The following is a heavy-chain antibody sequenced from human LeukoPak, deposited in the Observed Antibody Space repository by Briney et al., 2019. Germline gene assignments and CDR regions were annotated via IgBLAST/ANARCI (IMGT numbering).Heavy chain of an antibody. D-gene: IGHD3-10*01. CDR3: ARAFGPGSYSF. V-gene: IGHV3-48*03. Sequence: GGSLRLSCAASGFTFSSYEMNWVRQAPGKGLEWVSSSGSTKYYADSVKGRITISRDNAKKSMYLQMNSLRAEDTAVYYCARAFGPGSYSFWGQGTLVSVSS. CDR2: SSSGSTK. CDR1: GFTFSSYE. J-gene: IGHJ4*02.